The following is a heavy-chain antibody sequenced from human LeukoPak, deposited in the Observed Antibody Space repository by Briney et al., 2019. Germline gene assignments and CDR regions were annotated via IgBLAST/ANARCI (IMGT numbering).Heavy chain of an antibody. J-gene: IGHJ5*02. CDR2: IIPIFGTA. Sequence: SVKVSCKASGGTFSSYAISWVRQAPGQGLEWMGGIIPIFGTANYAQKFQGRVTITADESTSTAYMELSGLRSEDTAVYYCARDPAPDDYVWYNWFDPWGQGTLVTVSS. V-gene: IGHV1-69*01. CDR3: ARDPAPDDYVWYNWFDP. CDR1: GGTFSSYA. D-gene: IGHD3-16*01.